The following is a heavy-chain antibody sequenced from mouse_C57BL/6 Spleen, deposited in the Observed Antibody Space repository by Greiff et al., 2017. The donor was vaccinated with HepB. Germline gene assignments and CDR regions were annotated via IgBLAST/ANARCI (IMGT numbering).Heavy chain of an antibody. CDR3: ARKAQVPFAY. D-gene: IGHD3-2*02. J-gene: IGHJ3*01. CDR1: GYTFTSYG. V-gene: IGHV1-81*01. CDR2: IYPRSGNT. Sequence: VQLQQSGAELARPGASVKLSCKASGYTFTSYGISWVKQRTGQGLEWIGEIYPRSGNTYYNEKFKGKATLTADKSSSTAYMELRSLTSEDSAVYFCARKAQVPFAYWGQGTLVTVSA.